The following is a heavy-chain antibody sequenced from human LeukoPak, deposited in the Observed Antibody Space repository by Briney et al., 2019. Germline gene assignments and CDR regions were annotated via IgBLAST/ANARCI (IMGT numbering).Heavy chain of an antibody. Sequence: SETLSLTCTVSGYSISSGYYWGWIRQPPGKGLEWTGSIYHSGSTYYNPSLKSRVTISVDTSKNQFSLKLSSVTAADTAVYYCASHDFWSCYPDYWGQGTLVTVSS. CDR3: ASHDFWSCYPDY. D-gene: IGHD3-3*01. CDR2: IYHSGST. CDR1: GYSISSGYY. J-gene: IGHJ4*02. V-gene: IGHV4-38-2*02.